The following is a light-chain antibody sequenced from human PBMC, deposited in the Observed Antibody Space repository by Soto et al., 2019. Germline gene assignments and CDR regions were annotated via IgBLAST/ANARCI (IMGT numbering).Light chain of an antibody. CDR1: QSVSNNY. V-gene: IGKV3-20*01. CDR2: GAY. CDR3: QQYGSSPLT. J-gene: IGKJ3*01. Sequence: EIVLTQSPGTLSLSPGERGTLSCRASQSVSNNYLAWYQQKPGQAPRLLIYGAYTRATGLPDRFSGSGSGTDFTLTISRLEPEDFALYYCQQYGSSPLTFGPGTQVEIK.